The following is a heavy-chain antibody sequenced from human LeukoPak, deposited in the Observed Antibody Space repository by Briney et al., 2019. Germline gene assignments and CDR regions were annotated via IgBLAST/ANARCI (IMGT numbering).Heavy chain of an antibody. D-gene: IGHD1-26*01. J-gene: IGHJ4*02. CDR2: IIPILGIA. Sequence: SVKVSFKASGGTFSRYAISWVRQAPGQGLEWMGRIIPILGIANYAQKFQGRVTITADKSTSTAYMELSSLRSEDTAVYYCARTDSGSFRSFDYWGQGTLVTVSS. V-gene: IGHV1-69*04. CDR3: ARTDSGSFRSFDY. CDR1: GGTFSRYA.